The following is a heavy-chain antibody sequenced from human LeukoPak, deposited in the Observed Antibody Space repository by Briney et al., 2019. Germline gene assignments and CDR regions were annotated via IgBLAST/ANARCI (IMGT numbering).Heavy chain of an antibody. D-gene: IGHD3-9*01. CDR3: ARVFKGTYYDILTGYLAFDY. Sequence: KSSETLSLTCNVSGGSISSYHWSWIRQPPGKELEWIGYIYSSGSTNYNPSLKSRVTISIDTSKNQFSLKLSSVTAADTAVYYCARVFKGTYYDILTGYLAFDYWGQGTLVTVSS. CDR2: IYSSGST. J-gene: IGHJ4*02. CDR1: GGSISSYH. V-gene: IGHV4-59*01.